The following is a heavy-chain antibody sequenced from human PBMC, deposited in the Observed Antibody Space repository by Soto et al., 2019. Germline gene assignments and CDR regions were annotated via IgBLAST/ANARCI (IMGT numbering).Heavy chain of an antibody. CDR3: AKSASTVVSYFDY. CDR1: GFTFSSYG. CDR2: ISYDGSNK. Sequence: SLRLSCAASGFTFSSYGMHWVRQAPGKGLEWVAVISYDGSNKYYADSVKGRFTISRDNSKNTLYLQMNSLRAEDTAVYYCAKSASTVVSYFDYWGQGTLVTVSS. J-gene: IGHJ4*02. V-gene: IGHV3-30*18. D-gene: IGHD4-17*01.